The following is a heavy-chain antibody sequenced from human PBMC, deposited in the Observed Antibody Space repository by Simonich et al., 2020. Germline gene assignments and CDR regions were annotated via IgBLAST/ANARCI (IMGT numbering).Heavy chain of an antibody. J-gene: IGHJ4*02. D-gene: IGHD6-13*01. CDR1: GYTFTSYG. Sequence: QVQLVQSGAEVKKPGASVKVSCKASGYTFTSYGISWVRQAPGQGLEWMGRISANNGITNTAQTLQGRVTMTTDTSTSTAYMELRSLRSDDTAVYYCARDQGGRAAAATDYWGQGTLVTVSS. CDR2: ISANNGIT. CDR3: ARDQGGRAAAATDY. V-gene: IGHV1-18*01.